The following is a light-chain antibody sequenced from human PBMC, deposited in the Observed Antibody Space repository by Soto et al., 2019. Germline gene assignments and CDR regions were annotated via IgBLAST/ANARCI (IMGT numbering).Light chain of an antibody. CDR1: QSVSNKY. CDR3: QQYGSSPPYT. CDR2: GSS. V-gene: IGKV3-20*01. J-gene: IGKJ2*01. Sequence: EVVLTQSPGTLSLSPGERATLSCRASQSVSNKYLAWYQQKPGQAPRLLIFGSSDRATSIPDRFSGSGSGTDVTLTISRLEPEDFAVYYCQQYGSSPPYTFGQGTKLEIK.